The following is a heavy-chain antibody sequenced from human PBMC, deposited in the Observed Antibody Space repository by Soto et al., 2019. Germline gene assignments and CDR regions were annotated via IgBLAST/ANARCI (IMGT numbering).Heavy chain of an antibody. J-gene: IGHJ4*02. CDR3: ARAPYTYNLRYFDH. V-gene: IGHV4-34*01. CDR1: GGSSSGFY. CDR2: INHLGYT. D-gene: IGHD3-10*01. Sequence: PSEPRSLTCAVYGGSSSGFYWTWIRQPPGKGLEWIGEINHLGYTNYSPSLKRRLTISIDTYKNQFSLKLSSVTAADTAMYFCARAPYTYNLRYFDHWGQGPPVTVS.